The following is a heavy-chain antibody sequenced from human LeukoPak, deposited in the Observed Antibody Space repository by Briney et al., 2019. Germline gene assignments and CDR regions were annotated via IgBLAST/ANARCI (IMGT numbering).Heavy chain of an antibody. Sequence: ASVKVSCKASGYTFTSYDINWVRQATGQGLEWMGWMNPNSDNTGYAQKFQGRVTMTRNTSITTVYMEVNSLTSEDTAVYYCARGDSGPTYNSNWYETDYWGQGTLVTVSS. CDR1: GYTFTSYD. D-gene: IGHD6-13*01. CDR2: MNPNSDNT. V-gene: IGHV1-8*02. J-gene: IGHJ4*02. CDR3: ARGDSGPTYNSNWYETDY.